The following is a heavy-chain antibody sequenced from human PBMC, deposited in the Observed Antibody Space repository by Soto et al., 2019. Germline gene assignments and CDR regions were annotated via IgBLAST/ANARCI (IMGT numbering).Heavy chain of an antibody. CDR3: ATGDGSGPIHY. D-gene: IGHD6-19*01. J-gene: IGHJ4*02. CDR2: INAGNGNT. CDR1: GYTFTSYA. V-gene: IGHV1-3*01. Sequence: GASVKVSCKASGYTFTSYAMHWVRQAPGQRLEWMGWINAGNGNTKYSQKFQGRVTMTTDPSTSTAYMELRSLRSGDTAVYYCATGDGSGPIHYWGQGTLVTVSS.